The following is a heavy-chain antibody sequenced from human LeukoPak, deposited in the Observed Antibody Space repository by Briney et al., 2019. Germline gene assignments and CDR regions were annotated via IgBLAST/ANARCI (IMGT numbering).Heavy chain of an antibody. CDR1: GFTFSSYA. V-gene: IGHV3-30-3*01. CDR3: ARDWSGSRDY. CDR2: ISYDGSNK. D-gene: IGHD1-26*01. Sequence: GGSLRLSCAASGFTFSSYAMHWVRQAPGKGLEWVAVISYDGSNKYYADSVKGRFTISRDNSKNTLYLQMNSLRAEDTAVYYCARDWSGSRDYWGQGTLVTVSS. J-gene: IGHJ4*02.